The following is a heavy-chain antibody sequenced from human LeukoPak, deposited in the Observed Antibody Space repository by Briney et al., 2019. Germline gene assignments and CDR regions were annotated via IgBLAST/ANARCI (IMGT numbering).Heavy chain of an antibody. D-gene: IGHD4-23*01. J-gene: IGHJ5*02. V-gene: IGHV3-23*01. Sequence: GGSLRLSWAASGFTFSSYAMSWVRQAPVKGLEWVSAISGSGGSTYYADSVKGRFTISRDNSKNTLYLQMNSPRAEDTAVYYCAKAGVTRWFDPWGQGTLVTVSS. CDR3: AKAGVTRWFDP. CDR2: ISGSGGST. CDR1: GFTFSSYA.